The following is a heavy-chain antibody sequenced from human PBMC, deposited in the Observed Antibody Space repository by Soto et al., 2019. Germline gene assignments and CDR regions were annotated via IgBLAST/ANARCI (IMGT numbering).Heavy chain of an antibody. CDR3: AREVRGYSYGYASDY. Sequence: GASVKVSCKASGYTFTSYGISWVRQAPGQGLEWMGWISAYNGNTNYAQKLQGRVTMTTDTSTSTAYMELRSLRSDDTAVYYCAREVRGYSYGYASDYWGQGTLVHRLL. D-gene: IGHD5-18*01. CDR2: ISAYNGNT. CDR1: GYTFTSYG. J-gene: IGHJ4*02. V-gene: IGHV1-18*01.